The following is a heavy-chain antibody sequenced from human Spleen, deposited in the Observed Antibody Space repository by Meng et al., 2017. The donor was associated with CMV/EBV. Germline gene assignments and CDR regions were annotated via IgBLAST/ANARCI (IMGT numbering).Heavy chain of an antibody. D-gene: IGHD3-9*01. Sequence: GGSLRLSCAASGFTFSDYYMSWIRQAPGQGLEWVSYIIGGSGSTIYYADSVQGRFTISRDNAKNSLYLQMNSLRAEDTAIYYCVKVDERTIVTLPNAFDIWGQGTMVTVSS. CDR3: VKVDERTIVTLPNAFDI. CDR2: IIGGSGSTI. J-gene: IGHJ3*02. V-gene: IGHV3-11*01. CDR1: GFTFSDYY.